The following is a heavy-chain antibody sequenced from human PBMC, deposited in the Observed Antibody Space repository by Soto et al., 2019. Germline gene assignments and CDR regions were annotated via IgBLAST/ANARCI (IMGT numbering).Heavy chain of an antibody. D-gene: IGHD2-21*01. CDR2: IYHSGST. Sequence: PSEPLSLTCAVSGGSISSGGYSWSWIRQPPGKGLEWIGYIYHSGSTYYNPSLKSRVTISVDRSKNQFSLKLSSVTAADTAVYYCARRVQVRANWFDPWGQGTLVTVSS. V-gene: IGHV4-30-2*01. CDR3: ARRVQVRANWFDP. J-gene: IGHJ5*02. CDR1: GGSISSGGYS.